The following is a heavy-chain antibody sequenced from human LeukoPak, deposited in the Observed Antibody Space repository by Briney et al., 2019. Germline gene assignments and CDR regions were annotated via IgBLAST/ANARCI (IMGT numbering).Heavy chain of an antibody. D-gene: IGHD3-9*01. Sequence: GASVKVSCKASGYTFTGYYMHWVRQAPGQGLEWMGWINPNSGGTNYAQKFQGRVTMTRDTSISTAYMELSRLRSDDTAVYYCARGSLTYYDILTGLATWGQGTLVTVSS. CDR2: INPNSGGT. CDR3: ARGSLTYYDILTGLAT. V-gene: IGHV1-2*02. CDR1: GYTFTGYY. J-gene: IGHJ5*02.